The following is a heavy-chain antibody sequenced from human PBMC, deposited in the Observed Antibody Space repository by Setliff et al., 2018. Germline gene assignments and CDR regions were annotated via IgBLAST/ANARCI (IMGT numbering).Heavy chain of an antibody. D-gene: IGHD3-3*01. V-gene: IGHV4-59*01. J-gene: IGHJ6*02. Sequence: SETLSPTCNVSGVSISSYYWSWIRQPPGKGLESIGYIQKSGSTNYNPSLMSRVSISVDTSKNQFSLKLRSVTVADTAVYYCARLSWNGLRYYGLDVWGQGTTVTVSS. CDR2: IQKSGST. CDR1: GVSISSYY. CDR3: ARLSWNGLRYYGLDV.